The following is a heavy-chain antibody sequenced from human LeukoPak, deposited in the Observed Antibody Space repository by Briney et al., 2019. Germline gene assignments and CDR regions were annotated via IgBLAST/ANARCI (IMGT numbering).Heavy chain of an antibody. D-gene: IGHD3-22*01. CDR3: AMPSVNYYDSSGPFDY. CDR1: GGTFSSYA. V-gene: IGHV1-69*10. CDR2: IIPILGIA. Sequence: SVKVSFTASGGTFSSYAISWVRQAPGQGLEWMGRIIPILGIANYAQKFQGRVTITADKSTSTAYMELSSLRSEDTAVYYCAMPSVNYYDSSGPFDYWGQGTLVTVSS. J-gene: IGHJ4*02.